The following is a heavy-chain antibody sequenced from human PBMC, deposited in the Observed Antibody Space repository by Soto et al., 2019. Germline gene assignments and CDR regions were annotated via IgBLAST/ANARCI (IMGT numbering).Heavy chain of an antibody. V-gene: IGHV1-46*01. J-gene: IGHJ6*02. CDR3: ARGFELNYYYYGMDV. CDR2: INPSGGST. Sequence: ASVKVSCKASGYTFTSYYMHWVRQAPGQGLEWMGIINPSGGSTSYAQKFQGRVTMTRDTSTSTVYMELSSLRSEDTAVYYCARGFELNYYYYGMDVWGQGTTVTVSS. CDR1: GYTFTSYY. D-gene: IGHD3-10*01.